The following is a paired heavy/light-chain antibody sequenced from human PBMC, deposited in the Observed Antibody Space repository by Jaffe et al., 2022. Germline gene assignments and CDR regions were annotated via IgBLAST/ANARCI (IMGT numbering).Heavy chain of an antibody. J-gene: IGHJ4*02. CDR1: GFTFSNYW. Sequence: DVQLVESGGGLVQPGGSLRLSCAASGFTFSNYWMNWVRQAPGKGLEWVGSINHDGSQKYYVDSVKGRFAISRDNAKNSLYLQMDSLRADDTAVYYCARDQTFIPGIPVPATVYWGQGTLVTVSS. CDR3: ARDQTFIPGIPVPATVY. D-gene: IGHD6-19*01. CDR2: INHDGSQK. V-gene: IGHV3-7*01.
Light chain of an antibody. CDR2: ENN. Sequence: QSVLTQPPSVSAAPGQKVTISCSGGTSNIGNNYVSWYQQLPGTAPKLLISENNRRPSGIPDRFSGSKSGTSATLGITGLQTGDEADYYCGTWDSRLSAGVFGGGTKLTVL. CDR3: GTWDSRLSAGV. J-gene: IGLJ3*02. V-gene: IGLV1-51*02. CDR1: TSNIGNNY.